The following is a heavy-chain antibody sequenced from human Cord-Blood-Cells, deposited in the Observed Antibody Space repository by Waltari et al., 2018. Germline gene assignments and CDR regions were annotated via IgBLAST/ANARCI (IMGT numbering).Heavy chain of an antibody. Sequence: QVQLQQWGAGLLKPSETLSLTCAVYGGSFSVYYWSWIRQPPGKGLEWIGEINHSGSTNYNPSLKSRVTISVDTSKNQFSLKLSSVTAADTTVYYCASTKWELLLWGQGTLVTVSS. V-gene: IGHV4-34*01. J-gene: IGHJ4*02. CDR2: INHSGST. D-gene: IGHD1-26*01. CDR1: GGSFSVYY. CDR3: ASTKWELLL.